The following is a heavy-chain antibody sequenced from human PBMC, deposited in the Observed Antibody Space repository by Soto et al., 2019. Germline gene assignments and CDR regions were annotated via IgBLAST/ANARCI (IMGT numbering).Heavy chain of an antibody. CDR1: GYTFLSYG. J-gene: IGHJ6*02. Sequence: ASVKVSCKASGYTFLSYGISWVRQAPGQGLEWMGWISVYNGNTNYAQKLQGSVTMTTDTFTSTAYMELRSLRSDDTAVYYCARAYYDILTGYPHYYNGMDVWGQGATVTVSS. V-gene: IGHV1-18*01. D-gene: IGHD3-9*01. CDR2: ISVYNGNT. CDR3: ARAYYDILTGYPHYYNGMDV.